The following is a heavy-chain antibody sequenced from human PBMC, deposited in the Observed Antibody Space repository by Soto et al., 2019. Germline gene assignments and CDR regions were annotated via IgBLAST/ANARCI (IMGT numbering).Heavy chain of an antibody. CDR2: FIPIFVSA. CDR1: GGTVSSYA. CDR3: ARDVSSDTTGFRGYDL. J-gene: IGHJ4*02. Sequence: QLHLVQSGAEVKKAGSSVKVSCKASGGTVSSYAITWVRQAPGKGLEWMGVFIPIFVSAHYAPKFQGRITSTADESTSPAYMELSGLTSEDTAIYYCARDVSSDTTGFRGYDLWGQGTQVTVSS. D-gene: IGHD3-10*01. V-gene: IGHV1-69*01.